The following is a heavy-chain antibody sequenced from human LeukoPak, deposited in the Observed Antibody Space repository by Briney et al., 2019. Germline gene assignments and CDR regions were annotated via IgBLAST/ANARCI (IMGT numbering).Heavy chain of an antibody. CDR3: AKAATYFYGSVTYDWFES. Sequence: GGSLRLSCEATGFTFSSYWMHWVRQVPGKGLMWVSRIESNGLTLYADSVRDRFTISRDNGKSTIYLQMNSLRVDDTAIYYCAKAATYFYGSVTYDWFESWGQGTLVTVSS. CDR2: IESNGLT. V-gene: IGHV3-74*01. J-gene: IGHJ5*01. D-gene: IGHD3-10*01. CDR1: GFTFSSYW.